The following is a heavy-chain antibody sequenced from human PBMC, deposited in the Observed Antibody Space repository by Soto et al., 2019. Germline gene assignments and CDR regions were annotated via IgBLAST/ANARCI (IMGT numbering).Heavy chain of an antibody. CDR3: ARGGRYCSSTSCYLDV. V-gene: IGHV3-64*01. Sequence: GGSLRLSCAASGFTVSSYAMHWVRQAPGKGLEYVSAISSNGGSTYYANSVKGRFTISRDNSKNTLYLQMGSLRAEDMAVYYCARGGRYCSSTSCYLDVWGKGTTVTVSS. CDR1: GFTVSSYA. D-gene: IGHD2-2*01. CDR2: ISSNGGST. J-gene: IGHJ6*04.